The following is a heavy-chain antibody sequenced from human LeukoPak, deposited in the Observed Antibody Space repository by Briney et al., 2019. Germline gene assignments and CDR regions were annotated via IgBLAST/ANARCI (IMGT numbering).Heavy chain of an antibody. CDR1: GASINSYY. CDR2: IYSSGST. CDR3: VLATVKEGYYYYMDV. V-gene: IGHV4-59*03. D-gene: IGHD4-17*01. Sequence: SETLSLTCPVSGASINSYYWSWIRQPPGKGLEWIGYIYSSGSTNYNPSLKSRVTISVDTSKNQFSLKLSSVTAADTAVYYCVLATVKEGYYYYMDVWGKGTTVTVSS. J-gene: IGHJ6*03.